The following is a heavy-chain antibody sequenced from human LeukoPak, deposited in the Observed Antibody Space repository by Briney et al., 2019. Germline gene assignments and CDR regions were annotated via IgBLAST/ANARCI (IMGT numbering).Heavy chain of an antibody. D-gene: IGHD4-17*01. V-gene: IGHV4-59*10. CDR1: GGSFSGYY. Sequence: SETLSLTCAVYGGSFSGYYWSWIRQPAGKGLEWIGRIYTSGSTNYNPSLKSRVTMSVDTSKNQFSLKLSSVTAADTAVYYCARGGDYGDSWFDPWGQGTLVTVSS. CDR2: IYTSGST. CDR3: ARGGDYGDSWFDP. J-gene: IGHJ5*02.